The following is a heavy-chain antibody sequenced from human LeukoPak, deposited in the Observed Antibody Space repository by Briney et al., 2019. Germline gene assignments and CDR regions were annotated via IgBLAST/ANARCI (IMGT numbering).Heavy chain of an antibody. CDR3: ARDRVTPRLWFGLVAGNYYYYGMDV. CDR1: GFTSSSFA. J-gene: IGHJ6*02. D-gene: IGHD3-10*01. Sequence: GRSMRPSCAPSGFTSSSFALHWDRPAAGKGREWVAVILYYGNHKYSADSVKGRLTISRDNSKNTLYLQMNRLRAEDTAVDYCARDRVTPRLWFGLVAGNYYYYGMDVGGQGTTDSVSS. CDR2: ILYYGNHK. V-gene: IGHV3-30*04.